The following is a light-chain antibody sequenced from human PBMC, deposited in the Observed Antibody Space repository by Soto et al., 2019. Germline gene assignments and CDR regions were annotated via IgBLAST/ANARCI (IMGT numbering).Light chain of an antibody. CDR2: DAS. Sequence: IQMTQFPSTLSASVGGRVTITCRASQSISSWLAWYQQKPGKAPKLLIYDASSLESGVPSRFSGSGSGTDFTLTISGLEPEDFAVYYCQQYGSSLTWTFGQGTKVDIK. J-gene: IGKJ1*01. CDR1: QSISSW. CDR3: QQYGSSLTWT. V-gene: IGKV1-5*01.